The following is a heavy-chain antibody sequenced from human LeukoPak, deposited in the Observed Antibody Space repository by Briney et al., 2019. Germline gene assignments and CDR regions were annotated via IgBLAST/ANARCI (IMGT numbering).Heavy chain of an antibody. CDR2: ISGSGGST. V-gene: IGHV3-23*01. Sequence: GGSLRLSCAASGLTFSSYAMSWVRQAPGKGLEWVSAISGSGGSTYYADSVKGRFTISRDNSKNTLYLQMNSLRAEDTAVYYCAKDGDIVVVPAAINPFWGQGTMVTVSS. J-gene: IGHJ3*01. CDR3: AKDGDIVVVPAAINPF. CDR1: GLTFSSYA. D-gene: IGHD2-2*02.